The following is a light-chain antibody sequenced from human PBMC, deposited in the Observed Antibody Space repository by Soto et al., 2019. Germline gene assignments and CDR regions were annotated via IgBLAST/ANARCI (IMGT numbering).Light chain of an antibody. CDR1: SSDVGGYNY. CDR2: EVS. J-gene: IGLJ7*01. V-gene: IGLV2-14*01. CDR3: SSYTSSSTLV. Sequence: QSAMTQPASVSGSPGQSITISCTGTSSDVGGYNYVSLYQQHPGKAPKLMIYEVSNRPSGVSNRFSGSKSGNTASLTISGLQAEDEADYYCSSYTSSSTLVFGGVTQLTVL.